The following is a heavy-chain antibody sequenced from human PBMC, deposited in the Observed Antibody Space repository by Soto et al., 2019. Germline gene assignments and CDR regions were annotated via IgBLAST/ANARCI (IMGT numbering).Heavy chain of an antibody. Sequence: QRLPCGAFGVTSRSFARRRVSKEQGKGLEWVSAISGSGGSTYYADSVKGRFTISRDNSKNTLYLQMNSLRAEDTAVYYCASSPVVPANYYYMDVWGKGTTVTVSS. CDR1: GVTSRSFA. J-gene: IGHJ6*03. D-gene: IGHD2-2*01. CDR2: ISGSGGST. V-gene: IGHV3-23*01. CDR3: ASSPVVPANYYYMDV.